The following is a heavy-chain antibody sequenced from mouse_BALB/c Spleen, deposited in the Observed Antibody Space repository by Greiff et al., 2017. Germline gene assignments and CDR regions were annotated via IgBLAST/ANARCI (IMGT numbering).Heavy chain of an antibody. CDR1: GFTFSSYA. V-gene: IGHV5-9-4*01. D-gene: IGHD2-10*02. Sequence: EVMLVESGGGLVKPGGSLKLSCAASGFTFSSYAMSWVRQSPEKRLEWVAAISSGGSYTYYPDTVTGRFTISRDNAKNTLYLEMSSLRSEDTAMYYCAREEYGNFAAWLAYWGQGTLVTVSA. J-gene: IGHJ3*01. CDR3: AREEYGNFAAWLAY. CDR2: ISSGGSYT.